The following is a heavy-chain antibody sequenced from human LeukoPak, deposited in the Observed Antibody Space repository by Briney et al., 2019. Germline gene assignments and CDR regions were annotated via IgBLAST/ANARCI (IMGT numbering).Heavy chain of an antibody. V-gene: IGHV4-59*01. CDR3: ARGYSSSWNYFDY. CDR2: FYYSGST. J-gene: IGHJ4*02. Sequence: SETLSLTCSVSGGSISGYYWSWIRQPPGKGLERIGYFYYSGSTNYNPSLKSRVTISVDTSKKQFSLKLSSVTAADTAVYYCARGYSSSWNYFDYWGQGTLVTVSS. D-gene: IGHD6-13*01. CDR1: GGSISGYY.